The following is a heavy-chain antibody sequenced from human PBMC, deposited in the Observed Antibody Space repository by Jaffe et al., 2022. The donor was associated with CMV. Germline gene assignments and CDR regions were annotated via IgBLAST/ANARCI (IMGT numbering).Heavy chain of an antibody. V-gene: IGHV4-34*01. CDR1: GGSFSGYY. J-gene: IGHJ4*02. CDR2: INHSGST. Sequence: QVQLQQWGAGLLKPSETLSLTCAVYGGSFSGYYWSWIRQPPGKGLEWIGEINHSGSTNYNPSLKSRVTISVDTSKNQFSLKLSSVTAADTAVYYCARGEGTYYYDSSGYQEKFDYWGQGTLVTVSS. D-gene: IGHD3-22*01. CDR3: ARGEGTYYYDSSGYQEKFDY.